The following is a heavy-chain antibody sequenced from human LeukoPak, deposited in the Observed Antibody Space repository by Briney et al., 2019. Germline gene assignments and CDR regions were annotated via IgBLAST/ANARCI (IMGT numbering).Heavy chain of an antibody. D-gene: IGHD2-2*01. CDR1: GGSISSSSYY. CDR3: ARHYCSSASCYVEWIQLWSNDYFDY. J-gene: IGHJ4*02. Sequence: SETLSLTCTVSGGSISSSSYYWGWIRQPPGKGLEWIGSIYYSGSTYYNPSLKSRVTISVDTSKNQFSLKLSSVTAADTAVYYCARHYCSSASCYVEWIQLWSNDYFDYWGQGTLVTVSS. CDR2: IYYSGST. V-gene: IGHV4-39*01.